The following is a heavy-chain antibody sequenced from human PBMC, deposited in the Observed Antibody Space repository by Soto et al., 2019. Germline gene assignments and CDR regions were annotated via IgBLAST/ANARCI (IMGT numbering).Heavy chain of an antibody. J-gene: IGHJ5*02. CDR3: ARYYDILTGYFAWSNWFDP. CDR2: ISAYNGNT. Sequence: ASVKVSCKASGYTFTSYGISWVRQAPGQGLEWMGWISAYNGNTNYAQKLQGRVTMTTDTSTSTAYMELRSLRSDDTAVYYCARYYDILTGYFAWSNWFDPWGQGTLVTVSS. D-gene: IGHD3-9*01. CDR1: GYTFTSYG. V-gene: IGHV1-18*01.